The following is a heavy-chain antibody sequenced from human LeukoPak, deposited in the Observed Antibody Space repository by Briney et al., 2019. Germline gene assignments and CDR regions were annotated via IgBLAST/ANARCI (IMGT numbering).Heavy chain of an antibody. V-gene: IGHV3-13*01. CDR2: IGTAGDT. Sequence: GGSLRLSCAASGFTFSSYDMHWVRQATGKGLEWVSAIGTAGDTYYPGSVEGRLTISRENAKNSLYLQMNSLRAGDTAVYYCAGESGVIGAFDIWGQGTMVTVSS. CDR1: GFTFSSYD. J-gene: IGHJ3*02. D-gene: IGHD4-23*01. CDR3: AGESGVIGAFDI.